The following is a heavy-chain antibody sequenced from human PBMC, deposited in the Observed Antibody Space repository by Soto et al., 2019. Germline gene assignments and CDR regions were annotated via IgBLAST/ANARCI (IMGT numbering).Heavy chain of an antibody. Sequence: LRLSCAASGFTFSSYSMNWVRQAPGKGLEWVSSISSSSSYIYYADSVKGRFTISRDNAKNSLYLQMNSLRAEDTAVYYCARMRGYCSGGSCYPYGMDVWGQGTTVTVSS. V-gene: IGHV3-21*01. J-gene: IGHJ6*02. D-gene: IGHD2-15*01. CDR3: ARMRGYCSGGSCYPYGMDV. CDR2: ISSSSSYI. CDR1: GFTFSSYS.